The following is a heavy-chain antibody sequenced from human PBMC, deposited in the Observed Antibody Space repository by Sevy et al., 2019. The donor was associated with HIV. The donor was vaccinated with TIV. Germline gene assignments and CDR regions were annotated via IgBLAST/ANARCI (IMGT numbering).Heavy chain of an antibody. J-gene: IGHJ4*02. V-gene: IGHV3-7*01. CDR2: IKQDGSES. D-gene: IGHD6-13*01. CDR1: GFTFSSYW. Sequence: GGSLRLSCAASGFTFSSYWMSWVRQAPGKGLEWVANIKQDGSESYYVDSVRGRFTISRDNANNSLYLQMNSLRAEDTAVYYCARVGVAADGAIPNRWGQGTLVTVSS. CDR3: ARVGVAADGAIPNR.